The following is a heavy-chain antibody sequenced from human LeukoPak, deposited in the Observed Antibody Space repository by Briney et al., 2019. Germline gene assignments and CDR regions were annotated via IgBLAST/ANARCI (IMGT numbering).Heavy chain of an antibody. V-gene: IGHV3-30*03. CDR1: GFTVSSNY. D-gene: IGHD2-21*02. J-gene: IGHJ4*02. CDR2: ISYDGSNK. CDR3: ARDSDWAFDN. Sequence: GGSLRLSCAASGFTVSSNYMSWVRQAPGKGLEWVAVISYDGSNKYYADSVKGRFTISRDNAKNVLYLQMNRLRDGDTAVYYCARDSDWAFDNWGQGTLVTVSS.